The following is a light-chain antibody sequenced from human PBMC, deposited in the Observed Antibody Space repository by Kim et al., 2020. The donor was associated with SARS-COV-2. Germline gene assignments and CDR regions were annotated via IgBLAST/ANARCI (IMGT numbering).Light chain of an antibody. CDR3: NSRDSSGNHVL. CDR2: AKT. J-gene: IGLJ2*01. Sequence: ALGQTVRITCQGDSLRTYHASGYQQKPGQAPLLVIYAKTNRPSGIPDRFSGSSSGNTASLTITGTQAEDEADYYCNSRDSSGNHVLFGGGTQLTVL. V-gene: IGLV3-19*01. CDR1: SLRTYH.